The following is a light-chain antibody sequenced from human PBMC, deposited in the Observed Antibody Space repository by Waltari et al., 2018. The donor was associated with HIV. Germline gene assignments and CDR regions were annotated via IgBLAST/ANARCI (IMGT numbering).Light chain of an antibody. Sequence: DTQMPQSPSPLSASVGDRLTITCRANQKINDHLNWYQVKPGKAPKLLIYAASRVQSGVPSRFSGSGFGTDFTLTISTLQPEDFATYYCQQSYSVPRTFGQVTRVEIK. CDR3: QQSYSVPRT. CDR2: AAS. CDR1: QKINDH. V-gene: IGKV1-39*01. J-gene: IGKJ1*01.